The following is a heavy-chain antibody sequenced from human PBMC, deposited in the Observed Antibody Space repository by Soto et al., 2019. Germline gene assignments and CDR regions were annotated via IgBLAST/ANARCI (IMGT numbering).Heavy chain of an antibody. CDR2: IWYDGSNK. V-gene: IGHV3-33*01. CDR3: ARSRGGSTHGAWGY. J-gene: IGHJ4*02. D-gene: IGHD3-16*01. CDR1: GFTFSSYG. Sequence: QVQLVESGGGVVQPGRSLRLSCAASGFTFSSYGMHWVRQAPGKGLEWVAVIWYDGSNKYYADSVKGRFTISRDNSKNTLYLQMNSLRAEDTAVYYCARSRGGSTHGAWGYWGQGTLVTVSS.